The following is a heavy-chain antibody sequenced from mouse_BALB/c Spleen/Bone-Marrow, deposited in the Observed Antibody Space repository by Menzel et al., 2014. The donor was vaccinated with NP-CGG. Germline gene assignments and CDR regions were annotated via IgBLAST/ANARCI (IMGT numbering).Heavy chain of an antibody. Sequence: QVQMSGAVLVRIAPSDKVSSTASGFNINDYYMQSVKQRPEQGLEWIGWIDPENGDTEYAPKFQGKATMTADTSSNTAYLQLSSLTSEDTAVYYCNGNDYAMDFWGQGTSVTVAS. CDR2: IDPENGDT. CDR3: NGNDYAMDF. CDR1: GFNINDYY. V-gene: IGHV14-4*02. J-gene: IGHJ4*01. D-gene: IGHD2-1*01.